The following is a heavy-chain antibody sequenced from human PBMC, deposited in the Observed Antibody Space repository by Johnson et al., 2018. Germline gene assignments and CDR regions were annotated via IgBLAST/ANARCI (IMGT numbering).Heavy chain of an antibody. V-gene: IGHV4-59*01. CDR3: VRPGRAGLVYDAFDI. Sequence: QVQLQESGPGLVKPSETLSLTCTVSGGSISSYYWSWIRQPPGKGLEWIGYIYHSGSTNYNPSLKSRVTISVDTSKNLFPRRLSSVTAADTAVYYCVRPGRAGLVYDAFDIWGQGTLVTVSS. J-gene: IGHJ3*02. CDR2: IYHSGST. CDR1: GGSISSYY.